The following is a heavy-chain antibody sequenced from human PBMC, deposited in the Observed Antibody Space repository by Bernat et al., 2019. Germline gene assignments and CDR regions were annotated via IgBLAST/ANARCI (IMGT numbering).Heavy chain of an antibody. CDR3: AKDPYGGNSVSYFDY. J-gene: IGHJ4*02. Sequence: QVQLVESGGGVVQPGRSLRLSCAASGFTFGSYGMHWVRQAPGKGLEWVALTSYDGSNKYSADSVKGRFTISRDNSKNTLYLQMNSLRAEDTAVYYCAKDPYGGNSVSYFDYWGQGTLVTVSS. CDR2: TSYDGSNK. V-gene: IGHV3-30*18. CDR1: GFTFGSYG. D-gene: IGHD4-17*01.